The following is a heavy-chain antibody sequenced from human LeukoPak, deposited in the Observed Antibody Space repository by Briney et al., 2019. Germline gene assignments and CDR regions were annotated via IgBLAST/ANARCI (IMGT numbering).Heavy chain of an antibody. CDR3: ARRYYYNLGSFPFDF. D-gene: IGHD3-10*01. J-gene: IGHJ4*02. CDR2: IYTSGST. Sequence: SETLSLTCTVSGGSISSYYWSWIRQPAGKGLEWIGRIYTSGSTNYNPSLKSRVTISVDTSKNQFSLKLSSVTAADTAVYYCARRYYYNLGSFPFDFWGQGTLVTVSS. CDR1: GGSISSYY. V-gene: IGHV4-4*07.